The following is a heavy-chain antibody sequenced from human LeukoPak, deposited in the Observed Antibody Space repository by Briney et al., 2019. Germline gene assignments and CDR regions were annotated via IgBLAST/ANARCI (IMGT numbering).Heavy chain of an antibody. J-gene: IGHJ4*02. Sequence: GGSLRLSCAASGFTVSSNYMSRVRQAPGKGLEWVSVIYSGGSTYYADSVKGRFTISRDNSKNTLYLQMNSLRAEDTAVYYCVWLDYYGSGSGGEIDYWGQGTLVTVSS. D-gene: IGHD3-10*01. V-gene: IGHV3-66*01. CDR1: GFTVSSNY. CDR2: IYSGGST. CDR3: VWLDYYGSGSGGEIDY.